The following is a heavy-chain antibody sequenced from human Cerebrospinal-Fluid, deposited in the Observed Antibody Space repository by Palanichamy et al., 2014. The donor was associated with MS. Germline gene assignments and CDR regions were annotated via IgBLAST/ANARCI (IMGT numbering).Heavy chain of an antibody. V-gene: IGHV3-7*03. Sequence: EMQLVESGGGLVQPGGSLRLSCAASGFISTYWMSWVRQAPGKGLEWVANIKEDGSETYYVGSVKGRFTISRDNAKNSLYLQMSSLRADDTAVYYCARQFYDFWAGYSPVWGQGTLVTVSS. D-gene: IGHD3-3*01. CDR1: GFISTYW. CDR2: IKEDGSET. CDR3: ARQFYDFWAGYSPV. J-gene: IGHJ4*02.